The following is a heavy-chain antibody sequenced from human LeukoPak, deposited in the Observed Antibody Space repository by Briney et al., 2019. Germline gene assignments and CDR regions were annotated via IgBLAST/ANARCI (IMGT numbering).Heavy chain of an antibody. J-gene: IGHJ4*01. CDR3: AKSKIPGYSSGWYGDLDY. Sequence: PGGSLRLSCAASGFTFSSYSMNWVRQAPGKGLEWVSSISSSSSYIYYADSVKGRFTISRDNAKNSLYLQMNSLRAEDTAVYYCAKSKIPGYSSGWYGDLDYWGQEPWSPSPQ. CDR2: ISSSSSYI. V-gene: IGHV3-21*04. D-gene: IGHD6-19*01. CDR1: GFTFSSYS.